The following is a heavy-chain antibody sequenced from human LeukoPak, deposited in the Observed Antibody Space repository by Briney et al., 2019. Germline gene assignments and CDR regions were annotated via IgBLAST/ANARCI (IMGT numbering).Heavy chain of an antibody. D-gene: IGHD1-26*01. CDR3: ARPVGTTPYYFDY. CDR1: GYSFTSYW. J-gene: IGHJ4*02. V-gene: IGHV5-51*01. CDR2: IYPDDSDT. Sequence: GESLKISRKGSGYSFTSYWIGWVRQMPGKGLEWMGIIYPDDSDTRYSPSFQGQVTISADKSISTAYLQWSSLKASDTAMYYCARPVGTTPYYFDYWGQGTLVTVSS.